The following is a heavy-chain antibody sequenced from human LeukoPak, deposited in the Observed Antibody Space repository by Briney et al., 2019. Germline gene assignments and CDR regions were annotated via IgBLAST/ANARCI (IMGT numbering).Heavy chain of an antibody. D-gene: IGHD6-13*01. Sequence: SETLSLTCTVSGGSISSYYWSWIRQPPGKGLEWIGYIYYSGSTNYNPSLKSRVTISVDTSKNQFSLKLSSVTAADTAVYYCARLTPHHSSSWLPTKPYFDYWGQGTLVTVSS. CDR2: IYYSGST. V-gene: IGHV4-59*08. CDR3: ARLTPHHSSSWLPTKPYFDY. J-gene: IGHJ4*02. CDR1: GGSISSYY.